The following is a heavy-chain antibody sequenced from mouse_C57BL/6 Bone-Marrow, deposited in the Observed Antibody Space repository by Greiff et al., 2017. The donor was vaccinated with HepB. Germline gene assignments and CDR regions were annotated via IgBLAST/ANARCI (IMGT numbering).Heavy chain of an antibody. V-gene: IGHV1-81*01. J-gene: IGHJ1*03. Sequence: QVQLQQSGAELARPGASVKLSCKASGYTFTSYGISWVKQRTGQGLEWIGEIYPRSGNTYYNEKFKGKATLTADKSSSTAYMELRSLTSEDSAVYFCARKAPYYYGSDWYFDVWGTGTTVTVSS. CDR1: GYTFTSYG. CDR3: ARKAPYYYGSDWYFDV. CDR2: IYPRSGNT. D-gene: IGHD1-1*01.